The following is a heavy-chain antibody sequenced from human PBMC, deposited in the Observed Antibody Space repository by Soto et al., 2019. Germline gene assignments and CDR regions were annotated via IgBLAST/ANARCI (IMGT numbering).Heavy chain of an antibody. CDR1: GFSLSTSGMC. V-gene: IGHV2-70*01. CDR2: IDWDDDK. D-gene: IGHD3-3*01. J-gene: IGHJ5*02. Sequence: ASGPNAGEPTHTLTLTCTFSGFSLSTSGMCVSWIRQPPGKALEWLALIDWDDDKYYSTSLKTRLTISKDTSKNQVVLTMTNMDPVDTATYYCARSTQYYDFWSGYYIAYNWFDPWGQGTLVTVSS. CDR3: ARSTQYYDFWSGYYIAYNWFDP.